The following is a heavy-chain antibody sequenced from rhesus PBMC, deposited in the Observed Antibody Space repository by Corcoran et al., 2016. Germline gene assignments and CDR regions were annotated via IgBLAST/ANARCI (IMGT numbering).Heavy chain of an antibody. V-gene: IGHV4-173*01. CDR3: ARHYYDSGYYVFGAFDF. D-gene: IGHD3-28*01. Sequence: QLQLQESGPGLVKPSETLSLTCAVSGGSISSNYWSWIRQPPGEGLEWIGRISGRGGSTDYNPSLKSRVTISTDTSKNQFSLKLSSVTAADTAVYYCARHYYDSGYYVFGAFDFWGQGLRVTVSS. J-gene: IGHJ3*01. CDR1: GGSISSNY. CDR2: ISGRGGST.